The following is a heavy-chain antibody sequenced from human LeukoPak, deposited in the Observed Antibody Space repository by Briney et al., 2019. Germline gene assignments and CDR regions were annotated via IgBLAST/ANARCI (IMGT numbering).Heavy chain of an antibody. D-gene: IGHD3-22*01. Sequence: GGSLRLSCAASGFTFSSYAMSWVRQAPGKGLEWVSTISGSGGSTYYADSVKGRFTISRDNSKNTLYLQMNSLRAEDTAVYYCAKDLSPTMIGSFDPWGQGTLVTVSS. CDR1: GFTFSSYA. J-gene: IGHJ5*02. CDR2: ISGSGGST. V-gene: IGHV3-23*01. CDR3: AKDLSPTMIGSFDP.